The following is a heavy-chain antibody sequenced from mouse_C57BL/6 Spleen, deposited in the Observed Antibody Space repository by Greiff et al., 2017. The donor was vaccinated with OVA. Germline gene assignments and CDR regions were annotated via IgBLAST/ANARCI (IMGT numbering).Heavy chain of an antibody. CDR2: IWSGGST. J-gene: IGHJ4*01. CDR3: AREGRRGYAMDY. CDR1: GFSLTSYG. Sequence: VQLQQSGPGLVQPSQSLSITCTVSGFSLTSYGVHWVRQSPGKGLEWLGVIWSGGSTDYNAAFISRLSISKDNSKSQVFFKMNSLQADDTAIYYCAREGRRGYAMDYWGQGTSVTVSS. V-gene: IGHV2-2*01.